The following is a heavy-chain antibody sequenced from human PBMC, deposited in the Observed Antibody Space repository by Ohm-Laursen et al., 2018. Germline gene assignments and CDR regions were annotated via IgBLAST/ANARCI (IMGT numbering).Heavy chain of an antibody. V-gene: IGHV3-30*18. Sequence: SLRLSCSASGFTFSSYGMHWVRQAPGKGLEWVGIIAYDGTDKYYSDSVKGRFNISRDNSKNTLYLQINSLRPEDTAVYFCAKSGLRRDYYYYGMDVWGQGTTVTVSS. CDR3: AKSGLRRDYYYYGMDV. D-gene: IGHD5-12*01. CDR2: IAYDGTDK. CDR1: GFTFSSYG. J-gene: IGHJ6*02.